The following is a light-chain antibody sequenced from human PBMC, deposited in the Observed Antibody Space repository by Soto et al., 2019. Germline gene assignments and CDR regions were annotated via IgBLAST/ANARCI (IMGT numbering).Light chain of an antibody. V-gene: IGLV3-1*01. Sequence: SYELTQPPSVSVSPGQTASITCSGDKLGDKYVSWYQQQPGQSPVLVIYQDIKRPSGIPERFSGSTSGNTATLTISGTQTMDEADYYCQAWDSSTGVFGAGTKVTVL. J-gene: IGLJ1*01. CDR2: QDI. CDR1: KLGDKY. CDR3: QAWDSSTGV.